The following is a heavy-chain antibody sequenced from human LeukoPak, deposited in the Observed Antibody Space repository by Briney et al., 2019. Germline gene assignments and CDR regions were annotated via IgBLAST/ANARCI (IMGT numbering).Heavy chain of an antibody. D-gene: IGHD5-18*01. CDR3: ARAGYSYGPANNWFDP. J-gene: IGHJ5*02. CDR1: GGTFSSYA. Sequence: SVKVSCKASGGTFSSYAISWVRQAPGQGLEWMGGIIPIFGTANYAQKFQGRVTITTDESTSTAYMELSSLRSEDTTVYYCARAGYSYGPANNWFDPWGQGTLVTVSS. V-gene: IGHV1-69*05. CDR2: IIPIFGTA.